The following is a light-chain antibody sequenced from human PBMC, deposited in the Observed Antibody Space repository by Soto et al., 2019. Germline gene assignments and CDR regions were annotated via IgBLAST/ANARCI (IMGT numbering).Light chain of an antibody. Sequence: QSALTQPASVSGSPGQSITISCTGTSSDIGGYNYVSWFQQHPAKAPKLMIFEVSNRPSGISNRFSGSKSGNTASLTVSGLQAEDEADYYCSSYAGSNNLVFGGGTKVTVL. J-gene: IGLJ3*02. CDR1: SSDIGGYNY. V-gene: IGLV2-14*01. CDR2: EVS. CDR3: SSYAGSNNLV.